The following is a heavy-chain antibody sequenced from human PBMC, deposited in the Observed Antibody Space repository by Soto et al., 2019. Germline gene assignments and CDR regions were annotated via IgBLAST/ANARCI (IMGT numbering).Heavy chain of an antibody. Sequence: GGSMRLSCAASGFRFSSYEMNWVRQAPGKGLEWISYISESGSSMYYADAVKGRFAISRDNAKNSLYLHMNSLRVEDTAVYYCARDQEFHDRGCHKIRAMDFSGQWTPVT. CDR2: ISESGSSM. CDR1: GFRFSSYE. CDR3: ARDQEFHDRGCHKIRAMDF. J-gene: IGHJ6*02. V-gene: IGHV3-48*03. D-gene: IGHD3-10*01.